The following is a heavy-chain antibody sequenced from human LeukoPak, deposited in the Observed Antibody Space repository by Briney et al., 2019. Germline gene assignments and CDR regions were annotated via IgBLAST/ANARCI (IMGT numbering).Heavy chain of an antibody. J-gene: IGHJ6*03. CDR1: GFIFSSYC. CDR3: ARDGYSGSYYRLYYFFMDV. D-gene: IGHD1-26*01. Sequence: GGSLRLSCAASGFIFSSYCMMWVRQAPGKGLEWVSSISGSGDNMDYADSVKGRFTISRDNSENTLYLQMNSLRGEDTAVYYCARDGYSGSYYRLYYFFMDVWGKGTTVTVSS. CDR2: ISGSGDNM. V-gene: IGHV3-23*01.